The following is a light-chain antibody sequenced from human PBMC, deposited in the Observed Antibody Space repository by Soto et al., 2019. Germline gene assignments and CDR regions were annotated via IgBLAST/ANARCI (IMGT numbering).Light chain of an antibody. CDR3: QQTNSYPLT. V-gene: IGKV1-39*01. Sequence: FQLTPSPSALFAFACSGGNATCRASQTISTDLNWYQKKPGKAPKLLIFAASRLQGGVPSRFSGSGSGTDFTLSISSLQPEDFATYYCQQTNSYPLTFGQGTRLEIK. CDR1: QTISTD. J-gene: IGKJ5*01. CDR2: AAS.